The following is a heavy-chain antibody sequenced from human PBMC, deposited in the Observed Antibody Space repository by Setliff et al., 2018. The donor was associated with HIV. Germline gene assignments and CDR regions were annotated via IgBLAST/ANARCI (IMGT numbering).Heavy chain of an antibody. D-gene: IGHD5-18*01. CDR1: GGSIRIYY. V-gene: IGHV4-4*07. J-gene: IGHJ6*03. Sequence: SETLSLTCTVSGGSIRIYYWNWIRQPAGKGLEWIGRIHTSGNTNYNPSLKSRVTMSVDTSKNLFSLKLSSVTAADTAVYYCARDLSGYSYGSYYYYMDVWGKGTTVTVSS. CDR3: ARDLSGYSYGSYYYYMDV. CDR2: IHTSGNT.